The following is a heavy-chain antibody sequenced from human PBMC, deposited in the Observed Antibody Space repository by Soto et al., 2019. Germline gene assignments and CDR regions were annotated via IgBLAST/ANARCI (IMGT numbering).Heavy chain of an antibody. Sequence: GGSLRLSCAASGFTFSSYGMHWVRQAPGKGLEWVAVISYDGSNKYYADSVKGRFTISRDNSKNTLYLQMNSLRAEDTAVYYCAKGFDYWGQGTLVTVSS. J-gene: IGHJ4*02. CDR2: ISYDGSNK. V-gene: IGHV3-30*18. CDR1: GFTFSSYG. CDR3: AKGFDY.